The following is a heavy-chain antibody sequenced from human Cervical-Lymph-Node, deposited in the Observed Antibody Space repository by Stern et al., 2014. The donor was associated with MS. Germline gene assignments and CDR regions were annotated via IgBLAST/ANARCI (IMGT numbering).Heavy chain of an antibody. V-gene: IGHV5-51*03. CDR2: IYPRDSDI. J-gene: IGHJ4*02. D-gene: IGHD2-2*01. Sequence: EVQLVESGAEVRKPGGSLKISCKASGYTFTDYWIGWVRQMPGKGLEWMGIIYPRDSDITYSPSFQGQVTISADRSISTAYLQWSSLRASDTAIYYCARRMPPDYWGQGTLVTVSS. CDR1: GYTFTDYW. CDR3: ARRMPPDY.